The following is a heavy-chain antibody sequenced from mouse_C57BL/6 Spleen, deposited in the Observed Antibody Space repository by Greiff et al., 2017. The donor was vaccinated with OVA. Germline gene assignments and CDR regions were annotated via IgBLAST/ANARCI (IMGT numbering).Heavy chain of an antibody. J-gene: IGHJ4*01. Sequence: EVMLVESGGGLVQPGGSLSLSCAASGFTFTDYYMSWVRQPPGKALEWLGFIRNKANGYTTEYSASVKGRFTISRDNSQSILYLQMNALRAEDSATYYCARSVTTHYYAMDYWGQGTSVTVSS. CDR1: GFTFTDYY. CDR3: ARSVTTHYYAMDY. CDR2: IRNKANGYTT. D-gene: IGHD2-1*01. V-gene: IGHV7-3*01.